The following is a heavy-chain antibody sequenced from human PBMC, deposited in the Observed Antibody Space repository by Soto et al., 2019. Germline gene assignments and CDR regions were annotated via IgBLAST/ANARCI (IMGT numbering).Heavy chain of an antibody. CDR3: AASTATSSL. J-gene: IGHJ4*02. CDR2: INGYNGNT. D-gene: IGHD1-1*01. V-gene: IGHV1-18*01. CDR1: GYSFTNYG. Sequence: QVPLVQSGAEVKKPGASVKVSCKASGYSFTNYGFSWVRQAPGQGLEWMGWINGYNGNTNYAPKLQGRFTMTTDTSTSTAYMELGSLPSDDTAVYFCAASTATSSLWGQGTLVTVSS.